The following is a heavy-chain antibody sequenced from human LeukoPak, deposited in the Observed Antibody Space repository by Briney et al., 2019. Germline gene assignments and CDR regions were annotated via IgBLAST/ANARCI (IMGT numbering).Heavy chain of an antibody. CDR3: AKRSPPY. V-gene: IGHV3-66*04. Sequence: PGGSLRLSCAASGFTFTSYAMNWVRQAPGKGPEWVALIYISGITKYADSVQGRFTISRDNSKSTLYLQMNSLRAEDTAVYYCAKRSPPYWGQGTLVTVSS. J-gene: IGHJ4*02. CDR2: IYISGIT. CDR1: GFTFTSYA.